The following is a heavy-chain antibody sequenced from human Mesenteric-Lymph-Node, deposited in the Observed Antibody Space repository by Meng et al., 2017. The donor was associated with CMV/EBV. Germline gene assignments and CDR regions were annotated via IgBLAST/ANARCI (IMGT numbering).Heavy chain of an antibody. D-gene: IGHD2-21*01. CDR3: ARDPRPIHYYYGMDV. CDR1: GFTFSSYW. CDR2: INSDGSST. V-gene: IGHV3-74*01. Sequence: GGSLRLSCAASGFTFSSYWMSWVRQAPGKGLVWVSRINSDGSSTSYADSVKGRFTISRDNAKNTLYLQMNSLRAEDTAVYYCARDPRPIHYYYGMDVWGQGTTVTVSS. J-gene: IGHJ6*02.